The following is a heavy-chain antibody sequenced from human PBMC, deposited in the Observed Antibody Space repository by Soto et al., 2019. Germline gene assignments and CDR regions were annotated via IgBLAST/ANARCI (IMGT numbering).Heavy chain of an antibody. D-gene: IGHD2-2*01. V-gene: IGHV3-43*01. J-gene: IGHJ6*02. Sequence: GGSLRLSCAASGFTFDDYTMHWVRQAPGKGLEWVSLISWDGGSTYYADSVKGRFTISRDNSKNSLYLQMNSLRTEDTALYYCAKDPYCSSTSCYQRISFGPYYYYGMDVWGQGTTVTVSS. CDR1: GFTFDDYT. CDR3: AKDPYCSSTSCYQRISFGPYYYYGMDV. CDR2: ISWDGGST.